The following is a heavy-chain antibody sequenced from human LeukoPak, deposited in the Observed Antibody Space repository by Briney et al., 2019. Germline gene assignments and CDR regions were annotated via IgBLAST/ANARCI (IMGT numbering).Heavy chain of an antibody. J-gene: IGHJ2*01. CDR3: ARPRSDSSGYYPSYFDL. Sequence: GESLKISCKGSGYSFTSYWIAWVRQMPGKGLEWVAIIYPGDSDTRYNPTLQGHVTISVDKSISTAYLQWSSLKASDTAMYYCARPRSDSSGYYPSYFDLWGRGTLVTVSS. CDR1: GYSFTSYW. V-gene: IGHV5-51*01. CDR2: IYPGDSDT. D-gene: IGHD3-22*01.